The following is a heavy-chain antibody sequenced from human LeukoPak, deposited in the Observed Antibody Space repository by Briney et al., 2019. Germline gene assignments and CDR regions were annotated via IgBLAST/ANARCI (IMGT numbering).Heavy chain of an antibody. Sequence: ASVKVSCKASGYTLTNYGISWVRQAPGQGLEWMGWISANNGNTNYAQKIQGRVTMTTDTSTSTVYMELRSLRSDDTALYYCATDIGYCGGGGCRYWFDPWGQGTLVTVSS. J-gene: IGHJ5*02. D-gene: IGHD2-15*01. CDR2: ISANNGNT. CDR3: ATDIGYCGGGGCRYWFDP. V-gene: IGHV1-18*01. CDR1: GYTLTNYG.